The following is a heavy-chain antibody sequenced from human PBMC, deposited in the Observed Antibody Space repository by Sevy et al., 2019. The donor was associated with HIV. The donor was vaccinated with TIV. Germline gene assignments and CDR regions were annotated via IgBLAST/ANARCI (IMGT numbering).Heavy chain of an antibody. V-gene: IGHV3-23*01. D-gene: IGHD3-22*01. CDR2: ISGSASST. CDR3: AKDGHYYDSSADYLNYFDY. J-gene: IGHJ4*02. Sequence: GGSLRLSCAASGFTFSSYAMCWVRQAPGRGLEWVSAISGSASSTYYADSVKGRFTISRDNSKNTLYLLLNSLRAEDTAVYYCAKDGHYYDSSADYLNYFDYWGQRTLVTVSS. CDR1: GFTFSSYA.